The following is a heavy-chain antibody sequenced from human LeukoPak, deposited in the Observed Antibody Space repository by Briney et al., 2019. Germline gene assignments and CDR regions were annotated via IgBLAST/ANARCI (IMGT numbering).Heavy chain of an antibody. Sequence: PSETLSLTCTVSGGSISSGSYYWSWIRQPAGKGLEWIGRIYTSGSTTYNSSLKSRVTISLDTSKNHFSLRLSSVTAADTAVYYCARDREVGATGYYFDYWGQGTLVTVSS. CDR1: GGSISSGSYY. CDR2: IYTSGST. CDR3: ARDREVGATGYYFDY. J-gene: IGHJ4*02. D-gene: IGHD1-26*01. V-gene: IGHV4-61*02.